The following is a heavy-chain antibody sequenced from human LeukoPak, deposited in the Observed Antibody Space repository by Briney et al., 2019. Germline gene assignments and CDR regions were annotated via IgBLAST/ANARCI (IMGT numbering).Heavy chain of an antibody. CDR1: GFTFSSYA. Sequence: GRSLRLSCAASGFTFSSYAMSWVRQAPGKGLEWVSAISGSGGSTYYADSVKGRFTISRDNSKNTLYLQMNSLRAEDTAVYYCANLVAVAGTDGYYFDYWGQGTLVTVSS. J-gene: IGHJ4*02. V-gene: IGHV3-23*01. D-gene: IGHD6-19*01. CDR2: ISGSGGST. CDR3: ANLVAVAGTDGYYFDY.